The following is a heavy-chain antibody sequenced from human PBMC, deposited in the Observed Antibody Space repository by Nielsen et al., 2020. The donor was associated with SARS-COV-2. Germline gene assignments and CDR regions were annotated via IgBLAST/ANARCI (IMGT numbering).Heavy chain of an antibody. CDR2: ISGSGGST. CDR3: AKDGGYCSSTSCNPY. D-gene: IGHD2-2*01. CDR1: GFTFSSYA. J-gene: IGHJ4*02. Sequence: GGSLRLSCAASGFTFSSYAMSWVRQAPGKGLEWVSAISGSGGSTYYADSVKGRFTISRDNSKNTLYLQMNSLRAEDTAVYYCAKDGGYCSSTSCNPYWGQGTLVTVSS. V-gene: IGHV3-23*01.